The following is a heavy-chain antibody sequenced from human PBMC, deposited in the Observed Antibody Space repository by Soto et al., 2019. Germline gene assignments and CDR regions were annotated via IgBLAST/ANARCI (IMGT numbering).Heavy chain of an antibody. V-gene: IGHV4-39*07. CDR1: GGSISSSSYY. CDR2: IYYSGST. J-gene: IGHJ5*02. CDR3: ASRPNSSSWFLRVEGFAP. Sequence: SETLSLTCTVSGGSISSSSYYWGWIRQPPGKGLEWIGSIYYSGSTYYNLSLKSRVTISVDTSKNQFSLKLSSVTAADTAVYYCASRPNSSSWFLRVEGFAPWGQGTLVTVSS. D-gene: IGHD6-13*01.